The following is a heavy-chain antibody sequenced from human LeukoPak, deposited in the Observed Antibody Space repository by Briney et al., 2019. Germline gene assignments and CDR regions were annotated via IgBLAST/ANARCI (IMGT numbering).Heavy chain of an antibody. D-gene: IGHD3-10*01. CDR1: GFTFSSYA. J-gene: IGHJ6*03. CDR2: ISYDGSNK. V-gene: IGHV3-30*04. Sequence: GRSLRLSCAASGFTFSSYAMHWVRQDPGKGLEWVAVISYDGSNKYYADSVKGRFTISRDNSKNTLYLQTNSLRAEDTAVYYCASSGDMDVWGKGTTVTVSS. CDR3: ASSGDMDV.